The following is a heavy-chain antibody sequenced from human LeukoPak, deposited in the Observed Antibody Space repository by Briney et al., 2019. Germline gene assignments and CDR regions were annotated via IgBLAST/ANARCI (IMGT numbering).Heavy chain of an antibody. Sequence: ASVKVSCKASGYTFTSYYIHWVRQAPGQGLEWMGIINPSGGSTSYAQKFQGRVTMTRDTSTSTVYMELSSLKSEDTAVYYCARVGGYYYDSSGYYFGLYYFDYWGQGTLVTVSS. V-gene: IGHV1-46*01. J-gene: IGHJ4*02. D-gene: IGHD3-22*01. CDR2: INPSGGST. CDR1: GYTFTSYY. CDR3: ARVGGYYYDSSGYYFGLYYFDY.